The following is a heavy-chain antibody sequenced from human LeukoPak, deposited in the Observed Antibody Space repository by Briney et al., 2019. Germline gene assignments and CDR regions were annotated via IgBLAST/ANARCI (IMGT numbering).Heavy chain of an antibody. V-gene: IGHV3-30*04. CDR3: ASPTGAI. CDR2: ISYDGSNK. D-gene: IGHD1-1*01. J-gene: IGHJ3*02. CDR1: GFTFSSYA. Sequence: GGSLRLSCAASGFTFSSYAMHWVRQAPGKGLEWVAVISYDGSNKYYADSVKGRFTISRDNSKNTLYLQMNSLRAEDTAVYYCASPTGAIWGQGTMVTVSS.